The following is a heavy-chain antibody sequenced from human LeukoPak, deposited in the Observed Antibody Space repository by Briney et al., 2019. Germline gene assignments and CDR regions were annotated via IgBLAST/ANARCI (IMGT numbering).Heavy chain of an antibody. CDR2: IYYTGRT. CDR3: ARAYNYGPSFDY. Sequence: ASETLSLTCTVSGGSISSFYWTWIRQPPGKGLEWIGYIYYTGRTNYNPSLMSRVTISVDRSKDQFSLKLSSVTAADTALYYCARAYNYGPSFDYWGQGTLVTVSS. CDR1: GGSISSFY. D-gene: IGHD5-18*01. V-gene: IGHV4-59*01. J-gene: IGHJ4*02.